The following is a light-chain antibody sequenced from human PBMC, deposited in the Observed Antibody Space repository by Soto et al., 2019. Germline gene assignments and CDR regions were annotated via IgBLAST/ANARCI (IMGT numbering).Light chain of an antibody. J-gene: IGLJ2*01. CDR1: SSNIGSNT. CDR3: AAWDDSLNGHVV. Sequence: QSVLTQPPSASGTPGQRVTISCSGSSSNIGSNTVNWYQQLPGTAPKLLIYSNNQRPSGVPDRFSGSKSGTSASLAISGLQSEDEADYYWAAWDDSLNGHVVFGGGTKLTVL. CDR2: SNN. V-gene: IGLV1-44*01.